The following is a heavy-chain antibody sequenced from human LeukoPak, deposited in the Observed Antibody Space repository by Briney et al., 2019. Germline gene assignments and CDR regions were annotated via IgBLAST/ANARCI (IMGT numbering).Heavy chain of an antibody. CDR1: GGSISSYY. D-gene: IGHD4-17*01. V-gene: IGHV4-59*01. CDR2: IYYSGST. CDR3: ARYPDCGDTDYFDY. J-gene: IGHJ4*02. Sequence: SETLSLTCTVSGGSISSYYWSWIRQPPGKGLEWIGYIYYSGSTNYNPSLKSRVTISVDTSKNQFSLKLSSVTAADTAVYYCARYPDCGDTDYFDYWGQGTLVTVSS.